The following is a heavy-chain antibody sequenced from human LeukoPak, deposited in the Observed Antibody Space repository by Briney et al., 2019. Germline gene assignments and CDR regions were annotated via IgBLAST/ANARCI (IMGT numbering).Heavy chain of an antibody. Sequence: GGSLRLSCAASGLTFSSHWMHWVRQAPGKGLVWVSRITNDGSSTTYADSVKGRFTISRDNSKNTLYLQMNSLRAEDTAVYYCATEEVDTATLLDYWGQGTLVTVSS. D-gene: IGHD5-18*01. V-gene: IGHV3-74*01. CDR3: ATEEVDTATLLDY. CDR2: ITNDGSST. CDR1: GLTFSSHW. J-gene: IGHJ4*02.